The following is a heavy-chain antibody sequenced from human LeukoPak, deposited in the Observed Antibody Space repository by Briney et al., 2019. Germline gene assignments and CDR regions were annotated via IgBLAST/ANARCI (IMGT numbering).Heavy chain of an antibody. CDR1: GFTFSSNW. CDR2: INEDGSTT. D-gene: IGHD1-26*01. V-gene: IGHV3-74*01. J-gene: IGHJ4*02. CDR3: VRDLGGRSGH. Sequence: PGGSLRLSCAASGFTFSSNWMHWVRQAPGKGLVWDSRINEDGSTTNYADSVKGRSTIFRDNVKNTLYLQMNSLRAEDTAVYYCVRDLGGRSGHWGQGTLVTVSS.